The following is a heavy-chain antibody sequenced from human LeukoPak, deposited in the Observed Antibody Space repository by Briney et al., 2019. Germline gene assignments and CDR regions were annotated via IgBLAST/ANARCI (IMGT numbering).Heavy chain of an antibody. CDR3: ARVDFSGGSCYPPQKWFAP. CDR2: IYYSGST. J-gene: IGHJ5*02. D-gene: IGHD2-15*01. Sequence: PSETLPLTCTVSGGSISSYYWSWIRQPPGKGLEWIGYIYYSGSTNYNPSLKSRVTISVDTSKNQFSLKLSSVTAADTAVYYCARVDFSGGSCYPPQKWFAPWGQEPWSPSPQ. V-gene: IGHV4-59*12. CDR1: GGSISSYY.